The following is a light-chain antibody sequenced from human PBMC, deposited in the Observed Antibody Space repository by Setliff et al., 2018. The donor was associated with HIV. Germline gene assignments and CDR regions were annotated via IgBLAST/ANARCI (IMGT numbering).Light chain of an antibody. V-gene: IGLV1-51*01. CDR2: DNN. Sequence: QSVLAQPPSVSAAPGQKVTISCSGSSSNIGNNPVSLYQPLPGTAPKLLIYDNNKRPLGIPDRFSGSKSGTSATLGITGLQTGDEVDYYCGTWDSSLSAGVFGGGTKVTVL. CDR1: SSNIGNNP. CDR3: GTWDSSLSAGV. J-gene: IGLJ3*02.